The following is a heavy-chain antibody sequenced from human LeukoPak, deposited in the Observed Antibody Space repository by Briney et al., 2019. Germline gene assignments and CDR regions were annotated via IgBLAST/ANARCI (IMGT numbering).Heavy chain of an antibody. CDR1: GVTFSSYA. CDR2: ISGSGGST. Sequence: PGGSLRLSCAAPGVTFSSYAMSLVRQAPGKGLEWVSAISGSGGSTYYADSVKGRFTISRDNSKNTLYLQMNSLRAEDTAVYYCAKDLNAAYYDFWSGYYFADWGQGTLVTVSS. J-gene: IGHJ4*02. V-gene: IGHV3-23*01. D-gene: IGHD3-3*01. CDR3: AKDLNAAYYDFWSGYYFAD.